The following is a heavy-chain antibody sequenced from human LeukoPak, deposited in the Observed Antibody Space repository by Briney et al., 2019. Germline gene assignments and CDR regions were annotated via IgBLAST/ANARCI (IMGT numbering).Heavy chain of an antibody. D-gene: IGHD6-19*01. J-gene: IGHJ4*02. CDR1: GFTVSSHW. CDR3: VRDSSGSY. CDR2: INSDGSIT. V-gene: IGHV3-74*01. Sequence: GGSLRLSCTASGFTVSSHWMHWVRQAPGKGLVGVSRINSDGSITNYADSVKGRFTISRDNAKNTLYLQMNSLRAEGTAVYYCVRDSSGSYWGQGTLVTVSS.